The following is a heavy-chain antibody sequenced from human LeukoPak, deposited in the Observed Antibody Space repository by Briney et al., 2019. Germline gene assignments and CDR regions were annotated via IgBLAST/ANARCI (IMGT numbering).Heavy chain of an antibody. J-gene: IGHJ4*02. CDR1: GYSLANYW. V-gene: IGHV5-10-1*01. Sequence: GASLRISCKGSGYSLANYWISLVRQMPGKGLWWRGRIDRSDSYTDYSLSFQVTVSISADKSISTAYLQWNSLKASDTAVYYCARPDCSGGNCYLLTYWGQGSLVTVSS. D-gene: IGHD2-15*01. CDR3: ARPDCSGGNCYLLTY. CDR2: IDRSDSYT.